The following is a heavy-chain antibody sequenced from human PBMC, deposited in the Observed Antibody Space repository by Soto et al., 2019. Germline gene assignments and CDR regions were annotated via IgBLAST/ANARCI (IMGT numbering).Heavy chain of an antibody. V-gene: IGHV1-69*13. CDR3: ARVGTPYCSGGSCYRWFDP. CDR1: GYTLTELS. D-gene: IGHD2-15*01. J-gene: IGHJ5*02. Sequence: ASVKVSCKVSGYTLTELSMHWVRQAPGQGLEWMGGIFPIFGTANYAQKFQGRVTITADESTSTAYMELSSLRSEDTAVYYCARVGTPYCSGGSCYRWFDPWGQGTLVTVSS. CDR2: IFPIFGTA.